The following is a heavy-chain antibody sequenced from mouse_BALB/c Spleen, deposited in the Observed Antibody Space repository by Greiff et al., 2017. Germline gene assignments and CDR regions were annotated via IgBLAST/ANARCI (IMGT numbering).Heavy chain of an antibody. J-gene: IGHJ3*01. CDR3: ARDNDYETY. CDR2: ISSGGSYT. V-gene: IGHV5-9-4*01. Sequence: EVQLVESGGGLVKPGGSLKLSCAASGFTFSSYAMSWVRQSPEKRLEWVAEISSGGSYTYYPDTVTGRFTISRDNAKNTLYLEMSSLRSEDTAMYYCARDNDYETYWGQGTLVTVSA. D-gene: IGHD2-4*01. CDR1: GFTFSSYA.